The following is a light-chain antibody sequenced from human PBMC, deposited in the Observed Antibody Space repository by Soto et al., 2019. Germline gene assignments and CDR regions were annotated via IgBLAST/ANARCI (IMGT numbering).Light chain of an antibody. J-gene: IGKJ3*01. CDR1: QGISSY. V-gene: IGKV1-9*01. CDR2: AAS. CDR3: QHLNNYPFT. Sequence: DIQLTQSPSFLSASVGDRVTITCRASQGISSYLAWYQQKPGKAPKLLIYAASSLQSGVPSRFSGGGSGTEFTLTISSLQPEAFATYYCQHLNNYPFTFGPGTKVDIK.